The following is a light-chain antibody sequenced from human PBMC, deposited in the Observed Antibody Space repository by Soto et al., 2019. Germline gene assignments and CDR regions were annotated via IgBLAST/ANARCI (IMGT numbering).Light chain of an antibody. Sequence: QSALTQPRSVSGSHGQSVTISCTGTSSDIGGYNYVSWYQHHPGKAPKLMIYDVTTRPSGVPDRFSGSKSGNTASLAISGLQAEDEAAYYCCSYAGSYSLVFGGGTKVTVL. CDR1: SSDIGGYNY. V-gene: IGLV2-11*01. J-gene: IGLJ2*01. CDR3: CSYAGSYSLV. CDR2: DVT.